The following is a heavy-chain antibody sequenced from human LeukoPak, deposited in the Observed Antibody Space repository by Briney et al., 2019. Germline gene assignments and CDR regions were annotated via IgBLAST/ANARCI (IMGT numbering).Heavy chain of an antibody. CDR3: AKNRFNYGFGLDY. V-gene: IGHV3-23*01. D-gene: IGHD5-18*01. CDR2: ISATGGTT. CDR1: GFTFSSYA. Sequence: GGSLRLSCAASGFTFSSYAVGWVRQVPGKGLEWVSAISATGGTTYYADSVKGRFTISRDNSKNTLYLRMRSLRAEDSAVYYCAKNRFNYGFGLDYWGQGTPLTVSS. J-gene: IGHJ4*02.